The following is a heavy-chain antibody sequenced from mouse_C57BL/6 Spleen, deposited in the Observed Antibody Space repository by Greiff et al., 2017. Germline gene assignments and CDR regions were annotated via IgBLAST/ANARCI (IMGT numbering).Heavy chain of an antibody. CDR3: ARSTMVKEGYYFDY. J-gene: IGHJ2*01. CDR2: IYPYNGVS. Sequence: EVQLVESGPELVKPGASVKISCKASGYSFTGYYMHWVKQSHGNILDWIGYIYPYNGVSSYNQKFKGKATLTVDKSSSTAYMELRSLTSEDSAVYYCARSTMVKEGYYFDYWGQGTTLTVSS. D-gene: IGHD2-2*01. CDR1: GYSFTGYY. V-gene: IGHV1-31*01.